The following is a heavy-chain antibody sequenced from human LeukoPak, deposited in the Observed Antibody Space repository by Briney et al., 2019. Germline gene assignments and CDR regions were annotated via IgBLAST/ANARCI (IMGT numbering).Heavy chain of an antibody. Sequence: ASVKVSCKASGYTFTSYAMHWVRQAPGQRLEWMGWINAGNGNTKYSQKFQGRVTITADESTSTAYMELSSLRSEDTAVYYCARDGNGDYSYYFDYWGQGTLVTVSS. D-gene: IGHD4-17*01. J-gene: IGHJ4*02. CDR2: INAGNGNT. CDR3: ARDGNGDYSYYFDY. V-gene: IGHV1-3*01. CDR1: GYTFTSYA.